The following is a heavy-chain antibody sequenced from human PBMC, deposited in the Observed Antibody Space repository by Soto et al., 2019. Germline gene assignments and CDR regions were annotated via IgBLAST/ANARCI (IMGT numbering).Heavy chain of an antibody. Sequence: QVQLQASGPGLVRPSETLSLTCTVSGASISTNHHNWAWVRQPPGKGLEWMGNIHYRGDTYFNPSLGSRLAMSVDTSTNQFSLKLTSVTAADTAVYYCARLPTGYPNGFDPWGQGTLVTVSS. J-gene: IGHJ5*02. CDR1: GASISTNHHN. D-gene: IGHD3-9*01. V-gene: IGHV4-39*01. CDR2: IHYRGDT. CDR3: ARLPTGYPNGFDP.